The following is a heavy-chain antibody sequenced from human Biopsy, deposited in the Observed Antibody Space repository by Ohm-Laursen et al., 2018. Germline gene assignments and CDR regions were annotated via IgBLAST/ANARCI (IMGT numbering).Heavy chain of an antibody. CDR1: GITFDDYA. CDR3: VRGYSSSWSGYLDH. Sequence: SLRLSCAASGITFDDYALHWVRQAPGKGLEWVSGISWNRGSVGYADSVKGRFTISRDNAKNSLFLQMNSLTTEDTALYYCVRGYSSSWSGYLDHWGQGTLVTVSP. J-gene: IGHJ4*02. D-gene: IGHD3-3*01. CDR2: ISWNRGSV. V-gene: IGHV3-9*01.